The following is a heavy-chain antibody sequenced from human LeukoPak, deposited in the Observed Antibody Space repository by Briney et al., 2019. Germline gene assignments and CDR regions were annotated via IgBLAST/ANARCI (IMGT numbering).Heavy chain of an antibody. Sequence: GGSLRLSCAGSGFTFSDFWMTWVRQTPGKGLEWVANIKEDGTEKNLVDSVKGRFTISRDNAKNSLYLQMNSLRAEDTAVYYCARVKASGPPEYWGQGTLVTVSS. CDR2: IKEDGTEK. V-gene: IGHV3-7*01. CDR1: GFTFSDFW. J-gene: IGHJ4*02. D-gene: IGHD2-15*01. CDR3: ARVKASGPPEY.